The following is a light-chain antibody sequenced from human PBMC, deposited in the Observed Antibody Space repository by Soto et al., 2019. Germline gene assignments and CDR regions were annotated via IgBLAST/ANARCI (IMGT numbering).Light chain of an antibody. J-gene: IGKJ1*01. CDR3: HQTAANPWT. CDR1: QNIGVY. V-gene: IGKV1-39*01. Sequence: DIQMTQSPSSLSASVGDRVTITCRASQNIGVYLNWYQKKPGKAPKLLIHAASSLHSGVPSTFSGSGSGTDFALTISSLQPEDCATYYCHQTAANPWTFAQGTKVDTK. CDR2: AAS.